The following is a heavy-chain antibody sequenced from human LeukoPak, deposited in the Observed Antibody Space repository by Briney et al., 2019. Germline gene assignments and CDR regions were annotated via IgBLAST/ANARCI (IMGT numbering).Heavy chain of an antibody. CDR1: GYSYTSYW. D-gene: IGHD3-9*01. CDR2: IYPGDSDT. CDR3: ARRIDDILTGYYN. J-gene: IGHJ4*02. V-gene: IGHV5-51*01. Sequence: GESLKISCKGSGYSYTSYWIGWVRQMPGKGLEWMGIIYPGDSDTRYSPSFQGQVTISADKSISTAYLQWSSLKASDTAMYYCARRIDDILTGYYNWGQGTLVTVSS.